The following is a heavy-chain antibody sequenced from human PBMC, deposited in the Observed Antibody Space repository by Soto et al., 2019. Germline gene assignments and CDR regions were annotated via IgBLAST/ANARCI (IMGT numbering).Heavy chain of an antibody. CDR2: ISAYNGNT. J-gene: IGHJ6*02. D-gene: IGHD2-2*01. CDR3: ARDCSSTSCYDYYYGMDV. CDR1: GYTFTSYG. Sequence: ASVKVSCKASGYTFTSYGISWVRQAPGQGLEWMGWISAYNGNTNYAQKLQGRVTMTTDTSTSTAYKELRSLRSDDTAVYYCARDCSSTSCYDYYYGMDVWGQGTTVTVSS. V-gene: IGHV1-18*04.